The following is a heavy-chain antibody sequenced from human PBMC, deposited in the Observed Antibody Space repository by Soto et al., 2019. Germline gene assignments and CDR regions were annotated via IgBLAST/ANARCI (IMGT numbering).Heavy chain of an antibody. J-gene: IGHJ6*02. CDR1: GGTFSSYA. V-gene: IGHV1-69*13. CDR3: ARERLAALANYYYGMDV. CDR2: IIPIFGTA. D-gene: IGHD6-6*01. Sequence: GASVKVSCKASGGTFSSYAISWVRQAPGQGLEWMGGIIPIFGTANYAQKFQGRVTITADESTSTAYMELSSLRSEDTAVYYCARERLAALANYYYGMDVWGQGTTVTVSS.